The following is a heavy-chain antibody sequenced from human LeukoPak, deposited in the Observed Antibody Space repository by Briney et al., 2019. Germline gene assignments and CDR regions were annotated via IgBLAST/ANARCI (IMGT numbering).Heavy chain of an antibody. V-gene: IGHV1-18*01. J-gene: IGHJ4*02. D-gene: IGHD3-10*01. CDR2: ISAYNGNT. CDR3: ARDPEWFGEFTADY. Sequence: ASVKVSCKASGYTFTSYGISWVRQAPGQGLEWMGWISAYNGNTNYARKLQGRVTMTTDTSTSTAYMELRSLRSDDTAVYYCARDPEWFGEFTADYWGQGTVVTVSS. CDR1: GYTFTSYG.